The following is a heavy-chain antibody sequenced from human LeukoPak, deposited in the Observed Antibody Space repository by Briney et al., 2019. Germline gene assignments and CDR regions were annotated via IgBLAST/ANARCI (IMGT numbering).Heavy chain of an antibody. CDR2: INPSGGSA. CDR3: AKIAVAGIIDY. D-gene: IGHD6-19*01. CDR1: GYTFTSYY. Sequence: ASVKVSCKASGYTFTSYYMHWVRPAPGQGLEWMGIINPSGGSATYAQKFQGRVTMTRDTSTSTVYMELSSLRSEDTAVYYCAKIAVAGIIDYWGQGTLVTVSS. V-gene: IGHV1-46*01. J-gene: IGHJ4*02.